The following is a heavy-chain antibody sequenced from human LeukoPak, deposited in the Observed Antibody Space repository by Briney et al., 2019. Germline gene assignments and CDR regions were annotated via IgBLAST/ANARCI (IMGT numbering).Heavy chain of an antibody. J-gene: IGHJ4*02. CDR1: GGSISSGSYY. V-gene: IGHV4-39*07. CDR2: IYYSGST. D-gene: IGHD6-19*01. CDR3: ARAGGSGLIDY. Sequence: PSETLSLTCTVSGGSISSGSYYWSWIRQPAGKGLEWIGSIYYSGSTYYNPSLKSRVTISLDTSKNQFSLNLNSVTAADTAVYYCARAGGSGLIDYWGQGILVTVSS.